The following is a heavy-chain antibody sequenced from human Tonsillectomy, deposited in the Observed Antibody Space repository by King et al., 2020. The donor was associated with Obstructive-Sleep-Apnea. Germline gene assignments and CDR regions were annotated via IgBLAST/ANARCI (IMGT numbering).Heavy chain of an antibody. CDR3: ANGGGERNGGWDGGSDY. CDR1: GFTFDDYA. Sequence: VQLVESGGGLVQPGRSLRLSCAATGFTFDDYAMHWVRQAPGKGLEWISGINWNSGSMGYADSVKGRFTISRDNAKNSLYLQMNGLRPEDTALYDCANGGGERNGGWDGGSDYWGQGTLVTVSS. CDR2: INWNSGSM. V-gene: IGHV3-9*01. D-gene: IGHD6-19*01. J-gene: IGHJ4*02.